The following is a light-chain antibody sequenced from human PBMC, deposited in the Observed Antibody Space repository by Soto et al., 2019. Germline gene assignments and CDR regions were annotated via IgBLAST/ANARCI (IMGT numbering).Light chain of an antibody. CDR3: SSFTSHTSHDV. Sequence: QSVLTQPASVSGSPGQSITISCTGTISDVGGFNFVSWYQQHPGKAPRLMIYEVTYRPSGVSSRFSGSKSGNTASLTISGLQAEDEADYYCSSFTSHTSHDVFGTGTKVTVL. CDR2: EVT. J-gene: IGLJ1*01. V-gene: IGLV2-14*03. CDR1: ISDVGGFNF.